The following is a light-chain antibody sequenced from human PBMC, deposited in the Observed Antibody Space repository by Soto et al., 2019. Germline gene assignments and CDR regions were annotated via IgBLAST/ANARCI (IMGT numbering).Light chain of an antibody. V-gene: IGKV1-5*03. Sequence: DIQMTQSPSTLSASVGDRVTISCRASQSISSWLAWYQQKPGKAPRLLIYKVSILESGVPSRFSGSGSGTEFTLTISSLQPDDFAIYYCQQYKSYPRTFGQGTRLEIK. J-gene: IGKJ2*01. CDR2: KVS. CDR1: QSISSW. CDR3: QQYKSYPRT.